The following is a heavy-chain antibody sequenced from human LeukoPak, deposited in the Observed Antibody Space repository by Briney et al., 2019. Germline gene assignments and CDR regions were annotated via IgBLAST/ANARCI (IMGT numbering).Heavy chain of an antibody. Sequence: AVKVSCKASGYTFTTYCINWVRQAPGQGLEWMGGIIPIGGTENYAQKFQGRVTITTDESTSTAYMELSSLRSEDTAVYYCARLTMVRGVTYGMDVWGQGTTVTASS. CDR1: GYTFTTYC. V-gene: IGHV1-69*05. J-gene: IGHJ6*02. D-gene: IGHD3-10*01. CDR2: IIPIGGTE. CDR3: ARLTMVRGVTYGMDV.